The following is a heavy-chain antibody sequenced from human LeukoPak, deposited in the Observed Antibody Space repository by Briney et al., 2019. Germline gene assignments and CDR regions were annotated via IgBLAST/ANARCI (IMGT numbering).Heavy chain of an antibody. V-gene: IGHV1-2*02. J-gene: IGHJ5*02. CDR3: ARAKYSSSSGWFDP. Sequence: GASVKVSCKASGYTFTGYYMHWVRQAPGQGLEWMGWINPNSGGTNYAQKFQGRVTMTRDTSISTAYMELSRLRSDDTAVYYCARAKYSSSSGWFDPWGQGTLVTVSS. CDR1: GYTFTGYY. CDR2: INPNSGGT. D-gene: IGHD6-6*01.